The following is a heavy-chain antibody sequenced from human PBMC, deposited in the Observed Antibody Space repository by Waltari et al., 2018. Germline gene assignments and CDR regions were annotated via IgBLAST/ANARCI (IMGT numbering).Heavy chain of an antibody. D-gene: IGHD3-3*01. CDR3: ARHYGMVVDYYYYYGLDV. CDR2: MSSSGTT. Sequence: QVLLQESGPGLVKSSGTLSLTCSVSVYSISRFYWSWIRQAPGKGLEGIGYMSSSGTTKYNPSLKSRVTISVDTSKSQLLLRLRSVTASDTAVYYCARHYGMVVDYYYYYGLDVWGQGTTVTVS. J-gene: IGHJ6*02. CDR1: VYSISRFY. V-gene: IGHV4-59*08.